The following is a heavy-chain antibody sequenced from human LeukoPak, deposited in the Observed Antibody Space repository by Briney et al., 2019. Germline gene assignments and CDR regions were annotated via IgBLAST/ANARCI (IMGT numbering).Heavy chain of an antibody. V-gene: IGHV3-33*01. CDR1: GFTFSSYG. CDR2: IWYDGSNK. CDR3: ARGWEGYGDSGVYFDY. Sequence: PGGSLRLSCAASGFTFSSYGMHWVRQAPGKGLEWVAVIWYDGSNKYYTDSVKGRFTISRDNSKNTLYLQMNSLRAEDTAVYYCARGWEGYGDSGVYFDYWGQGALVTVSS. J-gene: IGHJ4*02. D-gene: IGHD4-17*01.